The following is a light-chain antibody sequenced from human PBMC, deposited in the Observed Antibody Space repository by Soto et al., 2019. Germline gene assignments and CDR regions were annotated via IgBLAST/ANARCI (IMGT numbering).Light chain of an antibody. V-gene: IGLV2-8*01. J-gene: IGLJ1*01. CDR3: SSYAGSNRV. CDR1: SSDVGGYNY. Sequence: QYALTQPPSASGSPGQSVTISCTGTSSDVGGYNYVSWYQQHPGKAPKPMLYEVSKRPSGVPDRFSGSKSGNTASLSVSGLQAEDEADYYCSSYAGSNRVFGTGTKVTVL. CDR2: EVS.